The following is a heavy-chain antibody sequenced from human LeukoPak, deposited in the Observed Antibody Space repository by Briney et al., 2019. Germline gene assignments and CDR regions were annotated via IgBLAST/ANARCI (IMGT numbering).Heavy chain of an antibody. CDR1: GGSISSGGYS. J-gene: IGHJ4*02. Sequence: PSETLSLTCAVSGGSISSGGYSWSWIRQPPGQGLEWIGYIYHSGSTYYNPSLESRVTISVDRSKNQFSLKLSSVTAADTAVYYCARGTTILRGYRDYFDYWGQGTLVTVSS. CDR3: ARGTTILRGYRDYFDY. V-gene: IGHV4-30-2*01. CDR2: IYHSGST. D-gene: IGHD2-15*01.